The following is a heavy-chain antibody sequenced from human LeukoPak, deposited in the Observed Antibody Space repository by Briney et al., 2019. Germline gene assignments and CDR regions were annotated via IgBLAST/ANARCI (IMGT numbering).Heavy chain of an antibody. CDR1: GYTFTGYY. CDR2: INPNSGGT. V-gene: IGHV1-2*02. J-gene: IGHJ4*02. CDR3: ARGRITMVRGVAAAFDY. D-gene: IGHD3-10*01. Sequence: ASVKVSCKASGYTFTGYYMHWVRQAPGQGLEWMGWINPNSGGTNYAQKFQGRVTMTRDTSISTAYMELSRLRSDDTAVYYCARGRITMVRGVAAAFDYWGQGALVTVSS.